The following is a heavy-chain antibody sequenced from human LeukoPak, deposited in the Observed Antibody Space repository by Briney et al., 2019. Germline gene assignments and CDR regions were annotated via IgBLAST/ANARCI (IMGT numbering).Heavy chain of an antibody. J-gene: IGHJ3*02. CDR1: GGSISSGGYS. V-gene: IGHV4-30-4*07. D-gene: IGHD2-8*01. Sequence: SETLSLTCAVSGGSISSGGYSWSWIRQPPGKGLEWIGYIYYSGSTYYNPSLKSRVTISVDTSKNQFSLKLSSVTVADTAVYYCARGLPWYAFDIWGQGTMVTVSS. CDR3: ARGLPWYAFDI. CDR2: IYYSGST.